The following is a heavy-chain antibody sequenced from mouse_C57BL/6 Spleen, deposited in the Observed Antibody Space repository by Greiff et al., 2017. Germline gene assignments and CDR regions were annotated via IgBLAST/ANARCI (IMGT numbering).Heavy chain of an antibody. V-gene: IGHV3-6*01. J-gene: IGHJ2*01. CDR1: GYSITSGYY. CDR3: ARDHYYGSSYGY. D-gene: IGHD1-1*01. Sequence: EVQLQESGPGLVKPSQSLSLTCSVTGYSITSGYYWNWIRQFPGNKLEWMGYISYDGSNNYNPSLKNRISITRDTSKNQFFLKLNSVTTEDTATYYCARDHYYGSSYGYWGQGTTLTVSS. CDR2: ISYDGSN.